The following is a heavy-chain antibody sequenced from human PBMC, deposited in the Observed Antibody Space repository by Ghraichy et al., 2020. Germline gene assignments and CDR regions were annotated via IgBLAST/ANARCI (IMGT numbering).Heavy chain of an antibody. J-gene: IGHJ4*02. CDR2: VSSDGTST. CDR1: GFTFSNYW. D-gene: IGHD3-3*01. Sequence: GGSLRLSCVASGFTFSNYWMHWVRQVPGKGLVWVSRVSSDGTSTSYADSVKGRFTISRDNAENTLYLQMNSLRAEDAAVYYCASATVLATYLFDWWGPGTLVTVSS. V-gene: IGHV3-74*01. CDR3: ASATVLATYLFDW.